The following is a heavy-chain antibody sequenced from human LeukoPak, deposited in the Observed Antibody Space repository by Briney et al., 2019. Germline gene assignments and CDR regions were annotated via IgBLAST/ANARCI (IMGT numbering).Heavy chain of an antibody. CDR3: ARDRGSYDLEMNYFDY. CDR2: ISYDGSNK. V-gene: IGHV3-30*04. D-gene: IGHD1-26*01. Sequence: GGSLRLSCAASGFTFSSYAMHWVRQAPGKGLEWVAVISYDGSNKYYADSVKGRFTISRDNSKKTLYLQMNSLRAEDTAVYYCARDRGSYDLEMNYFDYWGQGTLVTVSS. CDR1: GFTFSSYA. J-gene: IGHJ4*02.